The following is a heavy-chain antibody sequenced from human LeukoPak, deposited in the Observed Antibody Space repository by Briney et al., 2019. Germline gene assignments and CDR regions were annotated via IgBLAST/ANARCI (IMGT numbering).Heavy chain of an antibody. CDR1: GYSISNGYY. CDR3: ARDSGSGEETYDYVWGSYRYTPYYFDY. V-gene: IGHV4-38-2*02. Sequence: ASETLSLTCTVSGYSISNGYYWGWIRQPPGKGLEWVGSISHRGSTYYNPSLRSRITISLDRSKQKFSLKLTSVTAADTAVYYCARDSGSGEETYDYVWGSYRYTPYYFDYWGQGTLVTVSS. CDR2: ISHRGST. J-gene: IGHJ4*02. D-gene: IGHD3-16*02.